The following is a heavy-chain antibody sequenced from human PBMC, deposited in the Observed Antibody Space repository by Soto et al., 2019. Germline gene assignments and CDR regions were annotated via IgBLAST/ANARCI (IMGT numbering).Heavy chain of an antibody. CDR2: MYYSGST. J-gene: IGHJ6*03. CDR3: ARGPYYDLIWNYYYMDV. V-gene: IGHV4-59*08. D-gene: IGHD3-16*01. Sequence: QVQLQESGPGLVKPSETLSLSCSVSGGSISGHYWSWVRQTPGKGLEWIGYMYYSGSTNYNPSHKSRVTISVDTSKNHFSLRPTSVTAADTAVYYCARGPYYDLIWNYYYMDVWGKGTTVTVSS. CDR1: GGSISGHY.